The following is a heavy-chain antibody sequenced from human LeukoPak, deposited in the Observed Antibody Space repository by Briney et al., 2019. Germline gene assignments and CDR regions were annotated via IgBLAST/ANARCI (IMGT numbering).Heavy chain of an antibody. Sequence: PGGSLRLSCAASGFTFSSYWMHWVRQAPGKGLVWVSRINSDGSSTSYAASVKGRFTTYRDNAKNTLYPQMNSLRAEDTAVYYCARVTGSGSYYNPFDYWGQGTLVTVSS. CDR3: ARVTGSGSYYNPFDY. CDR1: GFTFSSYW. CDR2: INSDGSST. D-gene: IGHD3-10*01. V-gene: IGHV3-74*01. J-gene: IGHJ4*02.